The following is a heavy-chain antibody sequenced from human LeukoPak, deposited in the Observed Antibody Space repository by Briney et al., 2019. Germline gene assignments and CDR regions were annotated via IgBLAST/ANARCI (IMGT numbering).Heavy chain of an antibody. CDR1: GFTFSSYS. J-gene: IGHJ4*02. Sequence: GALRLSCAASGFTFSSYSMNWVRQAPGKGLEWVSSISNSSSYIYYADSVKGRFTISRDNAKNSLYLQMNSLRAEDTAVYYCARCPYRYYDSSGYSNRFDYWGQGTLVTVSS. V-gene: IGHV3-21*01. CDR3: ARCPYRYYDSSGYSNRFDY. D-gene: IGHD3-22*01. CDR2: ISNSSSYI.